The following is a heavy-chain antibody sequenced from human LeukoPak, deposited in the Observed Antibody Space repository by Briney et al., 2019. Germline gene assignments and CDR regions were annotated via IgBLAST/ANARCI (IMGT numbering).Heavy chain of an antibody. Sequence: PSETLTLTCAVSGGSISSGGYSWRWIRQPPGKGLEWIGYIYYSGSTYYNPSLKSRVTISVDTSKNQFSLKLSSVTAADTAVYYCARETYYYGSGYFDYWGQGTLVTVSS. V-gene: IGHV4-30-4*07. CDR2: IYYSGST. CDR1: GGSISSGGYS. CDR3: ARETYYYGSGYFDY. D-gene: IGHD3-10*01. J-gene: IGHJ4*02.